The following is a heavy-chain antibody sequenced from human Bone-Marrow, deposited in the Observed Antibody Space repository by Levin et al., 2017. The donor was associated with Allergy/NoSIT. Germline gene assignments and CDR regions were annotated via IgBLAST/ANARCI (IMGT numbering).Heavy chain of an antibody. CDR3: AKEASSYLFDS. CDR1: GFTFSSYG. CDR2: ISYDGTNK. J-gene: IGHJ4*02. V-gene: IGHV3-30*18. Sequence: GESLKISCAASGFTFSSYGMHWVRQAPGKGLEWVALISYDGTNKYYVDSVKGRFTISRDNSKNTLYLQMNSLRAEDTAVYFCAKEASSYLFDSWGQGTLVTVSS.